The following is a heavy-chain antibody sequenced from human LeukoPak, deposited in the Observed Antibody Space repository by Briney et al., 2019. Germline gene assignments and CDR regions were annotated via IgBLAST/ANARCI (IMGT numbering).Heavy chain of an antibody. CDR1: GFTFSNYW. D-gene: IGHD3-9*01. J-gene: IGHJ5*01. CDR3: VRDWDHFDFDS. CDR2: IKGDGSHT. Sequence: GGSLRLSCAASGFTFSNYWMHWVRQAPGKGLVWVSRIKGDGSHTIYADSVKGRFTISRDNAKNTLYLQMKSLRAEDTAVYYCVRDWDHFDFDSWGLGTLVTVAS. V-gene: IGHV3-74*01.